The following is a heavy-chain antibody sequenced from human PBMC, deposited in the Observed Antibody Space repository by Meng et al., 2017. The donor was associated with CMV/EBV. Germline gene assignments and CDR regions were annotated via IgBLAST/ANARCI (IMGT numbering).Heavy chain of an antibody. CDR3: AREGDPGDLPSSYYYGMDV. Sequence: GESLKISCAASGFTVSSNYMSWVRQAPGKGLEWVSVIYSGGSTYYADSVKGPFTISRDNSKNTLYLQMNSLRAEDTAVYYCAREGDPGDLPSSYYYGMDVWGQGTTVTVSS. CDR2: IYSGGST. J-gene: IGHJ6*02. CDR1: GFTVSSNY. D-gene: IGHD7-27*01. V-gene: IGHV3-53*01.